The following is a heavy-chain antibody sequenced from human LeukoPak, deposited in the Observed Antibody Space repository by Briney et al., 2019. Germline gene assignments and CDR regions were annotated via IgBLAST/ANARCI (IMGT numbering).Heavy chain of an antibody. CDR2: IYYSGST. Sequence: PSETLSLTCTVSGGSFSSGSYYWSWIRRPPGKGLEWIGYIYYSGSTNYNPSLKSRVTISVDTSKNQFSLKLSSVTAADTAVYYCARHEKRWLQSNSDYWGQGTLVTVSS. V-gene: IGHV4-61*01. CDR1: GGSFSSGSYY. J-gene: IGHJ4*02. D-gene: IGHD5-24*01. CDR3: ARHEKRWLQSNSDY.